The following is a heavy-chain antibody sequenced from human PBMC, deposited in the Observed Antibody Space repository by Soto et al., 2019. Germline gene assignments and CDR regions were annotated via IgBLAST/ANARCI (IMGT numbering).Heavy chain of an antibody. CDR2: IYYSGST. J-gene: IGHJ1*01. CDR1: GGSISCRY. Sequence: PSETLSLTCTVSGGSISCRYWSWLRQPPGKGLEWIGYIYYSGSTNYNPSLKSRVTISVDTSKNQFSLKLSSVTAADTAVYYCARYGGYCSSTSCYFAEYFQHWGQGTLVTVSS. D-gene: IGHD2-2*01. CDR3: ARYGGYCSSTSCYFAEYFQH. V-gene: IGHV4-59*08.